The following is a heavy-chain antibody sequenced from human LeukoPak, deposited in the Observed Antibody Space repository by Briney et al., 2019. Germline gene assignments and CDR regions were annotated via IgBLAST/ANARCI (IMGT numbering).Heavy chain of an antibody. CDR1: GGSISSYY. D-gene: IGHD3-10*01. Sequence: SETLSLTCTVSGGSISSYYWSWIRQPPGKGLEWIGYIYYSGSTNYNPSLKSRVTISVDTSKNQFSLKLSSVTAEDTAVYYCAREYYYGSGKTDAFDIWGQGTMVTVSS. CDR2: IYYSGST. V-gene: IGHV4-59*01. J-gene: IGHJ3*02. CDR3: AREYYYGSGKTDAFDI.